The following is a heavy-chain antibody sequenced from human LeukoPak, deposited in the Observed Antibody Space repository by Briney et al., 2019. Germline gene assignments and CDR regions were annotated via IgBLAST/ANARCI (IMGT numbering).Heavy chain of an antibody. CDR2: ISGSGGST. V-gene: IGHV3-23*01. D-gene: IGHD7-27*01. CDR3: AKTWGSKGRRDYYFNY. Sequence: GGSLRLSCAASGFTFSSYAMSWVRQAPGKGLEWVSAISGSGGSTYYADSVKGRFTISRDNSKNTPYLQMNSLRAEDTAVYYCAKTWGSKGRRDYYFNYWGQGTLVTVSS. CDR1: GFTFSSYA. J-gene: IGHJ4*02.